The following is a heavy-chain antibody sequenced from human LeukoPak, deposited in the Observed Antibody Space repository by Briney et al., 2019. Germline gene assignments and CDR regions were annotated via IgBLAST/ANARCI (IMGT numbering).Heavy chain of an antibody. CDR3: ARDPRGFWSGYPSLLDY. J-gene: IGHJ4*02. Sequence: GGSLRLSCAASGFTFSSYWMSWVRQAPGKGLEWVANIKQDGSEKYYVDSVKGRFTISRDNAENSLYLQMNSLRAEDTAVYYCARDPRGFWSGYPSLLDYWGQGTLVTVSS. CDR1: GFTFSSYW. V-gene: IGHV3-7*01. CDR2: IKQDGSEK. D-gene: IGHD3-3*01.